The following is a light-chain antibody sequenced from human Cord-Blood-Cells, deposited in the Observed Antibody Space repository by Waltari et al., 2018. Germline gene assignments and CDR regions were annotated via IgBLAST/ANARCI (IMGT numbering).Light chain of an antibody. Sequence: EIVMTQSPATLSVSPGVRDTLSCRASQSVSSNLAWYQQKPGQAPRLLIYGESTRATGIPARFSGSGSGTEFTLTISSLQSEDFAVYYCQQYNNWPPTFGGGTKVEIK. V-gene: IGKV3-15*01. CDR3: QQYNNWPPT. CDR2: GES. J-gene: IGKJ4*01. CDR1: QSVSSN.